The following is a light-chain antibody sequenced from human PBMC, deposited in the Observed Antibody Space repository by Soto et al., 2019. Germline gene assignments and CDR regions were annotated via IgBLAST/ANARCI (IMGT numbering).Light chain of an antibody. J-gene: IGLJ1*01. CDR3: AASYDSLNVRV. CDR1: SSNIGSNT. CDR2: SNN. V-gene: IGLV1-44*01. Sequence: QSVLTQPPSASGTPGQRVTISCSGSSSNIGSNTVNWYQQLPGTAPKLLIDSNNQRPSGVPDRFSGSKSGTSASLAISGLQSADEADYYCAASYDSLNVRVFGTGTKVTVL.